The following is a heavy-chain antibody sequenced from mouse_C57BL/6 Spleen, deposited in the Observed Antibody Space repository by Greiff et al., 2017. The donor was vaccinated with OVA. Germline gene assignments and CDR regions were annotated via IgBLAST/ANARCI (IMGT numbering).Heavy chain of an antibody. CDR2: IYPGDGDT. V-gene: IGHV1-82*01. CDR1: GYAFSSSW. CDR3: ARERGFDY. Sequence: VQLQESGPELVKPGASVKISCKASGYAFSSSWMNWVKQRPGKGLEWIGRIYPGDGDTNYNGKFKGKATLTADKSSSTAYMQLSSLTSEDSAVYFCARERGFDYWGKGTTLTVSS. J-gene: IGHJ2*01.